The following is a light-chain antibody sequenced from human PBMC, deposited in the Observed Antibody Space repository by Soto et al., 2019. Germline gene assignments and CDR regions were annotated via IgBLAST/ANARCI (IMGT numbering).Light chain of an antibody. CDR1: QSISTW. V-gene: IGKV1-5*03. CDR2: KAS. Sequence: DIQMTQSPSTLSASVGDRVTITCRASQSISTWLAWYRQKPGKAPKLLIYKASSLESGTPSRFSGSGSGTDFTLTISSLQPEDFATYYCQQANSFPITFGQGTRLEIK. CDR3: QQANSFPIT. J-gene: IGKJ5*01.